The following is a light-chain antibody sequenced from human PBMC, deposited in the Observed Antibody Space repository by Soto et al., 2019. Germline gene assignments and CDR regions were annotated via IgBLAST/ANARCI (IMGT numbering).Light chain of an antibody. V-gene: IGKV1-9*01. CDR3: QHLNDYRDT. CDR1: QAISSS. Sequence: DIQLTQSPSFLSASVGDRVTITCRASQAISSSLAWYQHNPGKAPKLLIYAASTLQNGVPSSFSGSGSGTEFTLTISSMKPEDFANYYCQHLNDYRDTFGPGTKVEIK. CDR2: AAS. J-gene: IGKJ2*01.